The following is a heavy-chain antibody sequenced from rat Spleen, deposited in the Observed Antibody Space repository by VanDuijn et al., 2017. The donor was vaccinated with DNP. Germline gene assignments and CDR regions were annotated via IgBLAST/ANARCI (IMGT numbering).Heavy chain of an antibody. J-gene: IGHJ4*01. CDR2: ISPSDVNT. D-gene: IGHD1-9*01. CDR3: ATSTGISLYAMDA. CDR1: GFTFSDHD. V-gene: IGHV5-25*01. Sequence: EVQLVESGGGLVQPGRSLKLSCAAAGFTFSDHDMAWVRQAPTKGLEWVASISPSDVNTYYRNSVKGRFTISRDSAKSTLYLQMDSLRSEDTATYYCATSTGISLYAMDAWGQGTSVTVSS.